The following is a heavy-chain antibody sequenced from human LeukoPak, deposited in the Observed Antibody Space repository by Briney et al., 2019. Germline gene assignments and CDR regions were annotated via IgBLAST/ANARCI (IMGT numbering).Heavy chain of an antibody. Sequence: ASVKVSCKVSGYTLTELSMHWVRQAPGKGLEWMGGFDPEDGETIYAQKFQGRVTMTEDTSTDTAYMELSSLRSEDTAVCYCATRPTYWCIAVAAAGEGVYFDDWGQGTLVTVSS. CDR1: GYTLTELS. CDR2: FDPEDGET. D-gene: IGHD6-19*01. J-gene: IGHJ4*02. V-gene: IGHV1-24*01. CDR3: ATRPTYWCIAVAAAGEGVYFDD.